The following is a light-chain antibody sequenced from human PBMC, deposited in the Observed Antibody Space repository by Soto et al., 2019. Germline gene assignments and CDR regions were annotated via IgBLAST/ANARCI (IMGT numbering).Light chain of an antibody. CDR1: GIDDYDYNF. CDR2: EVN. CDR3: STFAVSPVI. Sequence: QYALTQPPSASGSAGHSVTIPCTGTGIDDYDYNFVSWYQHHPGKVPKLIIFEVNKRPSGVPDRFSGSKSGTTASLTVSGLQADDEADYYCSTFAVSPVIFGGGTKLTVL. V-gene: IGLV2-8*01. J-gene: IGLJ2*01.